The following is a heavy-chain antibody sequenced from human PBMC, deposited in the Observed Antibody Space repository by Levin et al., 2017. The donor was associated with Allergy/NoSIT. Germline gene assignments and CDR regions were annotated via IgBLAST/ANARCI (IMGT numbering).Heavy chain of an antibody. CDR3: AKAANVPEAFDI. D-gene: IGHD1-14*01. CDR1: GFTFSSYG. J-gene: IGHJ3*02. Sequence: GGSLRLSCAASGFTFSSYGMHWVRQAPGKGLEWVAVISYDGSNKYYADSVKGRFTISRDNSKNTLYLQMNSLRAEDTAVYYCAKAANVPEAFDIWGQGTMVTVSS. V-gene: IGHV3-30*18. CDR2: ISYDGSNK.